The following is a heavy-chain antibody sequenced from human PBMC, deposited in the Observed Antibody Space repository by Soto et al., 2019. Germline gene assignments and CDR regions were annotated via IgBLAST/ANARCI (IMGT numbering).Heavy chain of an antibody. D-gene: IGHD6-6*01. Sequence: QVQLVQSGAEVKKPGSSVKVSCKASGGTFSSYAISWVRQAPGQGLEWMGGIIPIFGTANYAQKFQGRVTITADESTSTAYMELSSLRSEDTAVYYCARGLECSSSFYYYYYGMDVWVQGTTVTVSS. J-gene: IGHJ6*02. CDR1: GGTFSSYA. CDR2: IIPIFGTA. V-gene: IGHV1-69*01. CDR3: ARGLECSSSFYYYYYGMDV.